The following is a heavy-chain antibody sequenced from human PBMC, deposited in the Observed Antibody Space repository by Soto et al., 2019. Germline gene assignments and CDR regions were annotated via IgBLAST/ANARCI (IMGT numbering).Heavy chain of an antibody. D-gene: IGHD2-15*01. Sequence: EVQLVESGGGLVKPGGSLRLSCAASGFTFSSYSMNWVRQAPGKGLEWVSSISSSSSYIYYADSVKGRFTISRDNAKNSLYLKMNSLRAEATAVYYCARDSPLGYCSGGGCYPDYFDSWGQGTLVTVSS. J-gene: IGHJ4*02. V-gene: IGHV3-21*01. CDR1: GFTFSSYS. CDR3: ARDSPLGYCSGGGCYPDYFDS. CDR2: ISSSSSYI.